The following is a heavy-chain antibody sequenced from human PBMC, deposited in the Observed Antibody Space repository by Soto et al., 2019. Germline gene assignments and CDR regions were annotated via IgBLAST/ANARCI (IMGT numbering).Heavy chain of an antibody. V-gene: IGHV1-69*13. D-gene: IGHD3-3*01. CDR3: AREIFGVIIRGGRDSLYI. Sequence: ASVKVSCKASGGTFSTYAISWVRQAPGQGLEWMGGIIPIFGTAKYAQKFQGRVTITADESTSTAYMELSSLRSEDTAVYYCAREIFGVIIRGGRDSLYIWG. J-gene: IGHJ3*02. CDR1: GGTFSTYA. CDR2: IIPIFGTA.